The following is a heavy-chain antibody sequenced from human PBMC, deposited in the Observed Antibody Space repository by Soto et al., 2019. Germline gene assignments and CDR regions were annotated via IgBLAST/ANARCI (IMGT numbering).Heavy chain of an antibody. CDR3: ATQDFRVTTGTT. CDR1: GFAFNTFA. J-gene: IGHJ4*02. D-gene: IGHD1-1*01. Sequence: VQLLESGGGLVQPGGSLRLSCAASGFAFNTFAMGWVRQDPGKGLEWVSLISGRTRDTYYADSVKGRFTISRDNSKNTLYLQMNSLGVEDTAVYYCATQDFRVTTGTTWGQGTLVTVSS. V-gene: IGHV3-23*01. CDR2: ISGRTRDT.